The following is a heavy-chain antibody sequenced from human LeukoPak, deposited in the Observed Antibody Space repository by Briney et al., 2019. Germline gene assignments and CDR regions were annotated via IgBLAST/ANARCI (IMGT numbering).Heavy chain of an antibody. CDR1: GGTFSSYA. V-gene: IGHV1-69*05. Sequence: ASVKVSCKASGGTFSSYAISWVRQAPGQGLEWMGGIIPIFGTANYAQKFQGRVTITTDESTSTAYMELSSLRSEDTAVYYCARDRSGYYEGPDYFDYWGQGTLVTVSS. J-gene: IGHJ4*02. CDR2: IIPIFGTA. D-gene: IGHD3-22*01. CDR3: ARDRSGYYEGPDYFDY.